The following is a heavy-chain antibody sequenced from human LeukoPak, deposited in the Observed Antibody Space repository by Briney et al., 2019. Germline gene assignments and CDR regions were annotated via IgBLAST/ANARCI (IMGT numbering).Heavy chain of an antibody. Sequence: GGSLRLSCAASGFTFSSYAMSWVRQAPGKGLEWVSAISGSGGSTYYADSVKGRFTISRDNSKNTLYLQMNSLRAEDTAVYYCAKEGCSGGSCYFGDSGWFDYWGQGTLVTVSS. CDR2: ISGSGGST. D-gene: IGHD2-15*01. CDR3: AKEGCSGGSCYFGDSGWFDY. CDR1: GFTFSSYA. J-gene: IGHJ4*02. V-gene: IGHV3-23*01.